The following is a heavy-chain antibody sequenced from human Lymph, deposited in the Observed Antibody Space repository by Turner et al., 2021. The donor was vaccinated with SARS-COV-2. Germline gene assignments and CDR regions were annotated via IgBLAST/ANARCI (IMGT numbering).Heavy chain of an antibody. D-gene: IGHD1-26*01. CDR2: IIPILGIA. J-gene: IGHJ3*02. CDR1: GGTFSTFV. CDR3: ARRHSGNYDAFDI. Sequence: QVQLVQSGAEVKKPGCSVKVSCKASGGTFSTFVTSWVRQAPGQGREWMGGIIPILGIANNAQKFQGRVTITADKSTSTAYMELSSLRSEDTAVYHCARRHSGNYDAFDIWGQGTMVTVSS. V-gene: IGHV1-69*10.